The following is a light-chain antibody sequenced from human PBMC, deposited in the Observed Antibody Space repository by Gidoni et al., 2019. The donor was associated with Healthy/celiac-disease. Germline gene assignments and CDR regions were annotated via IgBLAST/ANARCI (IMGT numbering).Light chain of an antibody. Sequence: VTTQSRAIVAVCPGDTANSSCRASQAINSSLAWYQLRPGQAHRLLIYDASTMATGIPARFSGSGSGTEFTLTISSLQFEDFAVYYCHQYRNWPSLTFXGXTRVDIK. CDR3: HQYRNWPSLT. CDR2: DAS. CDR1: QAINSS. V-gene: IGKV3-15*01. J-gene: IGKJ4*01.